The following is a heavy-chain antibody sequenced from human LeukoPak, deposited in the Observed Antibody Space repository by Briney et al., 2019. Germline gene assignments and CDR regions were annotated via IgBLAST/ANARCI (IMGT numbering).Heavy chain of an antibody. D-gene: IGHD6-13*01. J-gene: IGHJ6*03. CDR2: IYYSGST. V-gene: IGHV4-59*01. Sequence: SETLSLTFTVPGGSISSYYWSWIRQPPGKGLEWIGYIYYSGSTNYNPSLKSRVTISVDTSQNQFSLKLSSVTAADTAVYYCARASSSPYYYYMDVWGKGTTVTVSS. CDR1: GGSISSYY. CDR3: ARASSSPYYYYMDV.